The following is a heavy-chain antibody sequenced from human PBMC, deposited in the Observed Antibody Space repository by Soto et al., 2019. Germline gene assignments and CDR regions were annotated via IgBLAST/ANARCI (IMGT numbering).Heavy chain of an antibody. CDR2: INRSGST. Sequence: SETLSLTCAFYGASFSGYYWSWIRQPPGKGLEWIGEINRSGSTDYNPSLKSRVTISVDTSKNQFSLKLSSVTAADTAVYYCARGLVAGARYPYYFDYWGQGILVTVSS. CDR1: GASFSGYY. J-gene: IGHJ4*02. V-gene: IGHV4-34*01. D-gene: IGHD2-15*01. CDR3: ARGLVAGARYPYYFDY.